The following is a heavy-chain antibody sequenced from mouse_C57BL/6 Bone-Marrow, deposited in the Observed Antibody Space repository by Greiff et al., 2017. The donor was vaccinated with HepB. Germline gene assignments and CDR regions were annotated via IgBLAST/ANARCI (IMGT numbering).Heavy chain of an antibody. CDR1: GFNIKDDY. J-gene: IGHJ2*01. V-gene: IGHV14-4*01. Sequence: EVKVVESGAELVRPGASVKLSCTASGFNIKDDYMHWVKQRPEQGLEWIGWIDPENGDTEYASKFQGKATITADTSSNTAYLQLSSLTSEDTAVYYCTRTRITTVVAKGFDYWGQGTTLTVSS. CDR2: IDPENGDT. D-gene: IGHD1-1*01. CDR3: TRTRITTVVAKGFDY.